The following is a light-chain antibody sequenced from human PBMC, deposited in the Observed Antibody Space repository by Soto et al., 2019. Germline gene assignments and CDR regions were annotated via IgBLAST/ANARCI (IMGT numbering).Light chain of an antibody. CDR2: DVS. J-gene: IGLJ1*01. CDR1: SSDVGGYNY. CDR3: SSYTTIDTWV. Sequence: QSVLTQPASVSGSPGQSITITCTGTSSDVGGYNYVSWYQQHPGKAPKVLISDVSNRPSGISNRFSGSKSGNTASLTISGLQAEYEADYYCSSYTTIDTWVFGTGTIVTVL. V-gene: IGLV2-14*03.